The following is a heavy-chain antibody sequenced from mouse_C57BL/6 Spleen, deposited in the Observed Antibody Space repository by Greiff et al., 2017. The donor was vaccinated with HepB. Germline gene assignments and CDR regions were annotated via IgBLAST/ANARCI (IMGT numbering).Heavy chain of an antibody. V-gene: IGHV1-26*01. CDR3: ARSWDFDY. Sequence: EVQLQQSGPELVKPGASVKISCKASGYTFTDYYMNWVKQSHGKSLEWIGDINPNNGGTSYNQKFKGKATLTVDKSSSTAYRELRSLTSEDSAVYYCARSWDFDYWGQGTTLTVSS. J-gene: IGHJ2*01. D-gene: IGHD4-1*01. CDR1: GYTFTDYY. CDR2: INPNNGGT.